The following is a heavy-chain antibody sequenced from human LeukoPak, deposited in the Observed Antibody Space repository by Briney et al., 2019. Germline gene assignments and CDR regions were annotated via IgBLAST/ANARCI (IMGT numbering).Heavy chain of an antibody. D-gene: IGHD1-26*01. CDR3: ARDPYNGNYGDSYYYYMDV. CDR1: GFTCISYW. J-gene: IGHJ6*03. V-gene: IGHV3-48*03. CDR2: ISSSGTTT. Sequence: GGSLRLSCAASGFTCISYWMSWVRQAPGKGLEWGSYISSSGTTTYYAASVKGRFTISRDNAKNSLYLQINSLRAEDTAIYYCARDPYNGNYGDSYYYYMDVWGKGTTVTISS.